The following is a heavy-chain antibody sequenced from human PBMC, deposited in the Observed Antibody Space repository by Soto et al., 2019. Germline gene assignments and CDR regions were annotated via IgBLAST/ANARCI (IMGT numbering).Heavy chain of an antibody. J-gene: IGHJ4*02. V-gene: IGHV3-74*01. CDR3: AIQDCTNDVCLEAAVTVGGALEY. CDR2: ISSDGTTT. CDR1: GFTFSKYW. Sequence: EVQLVESGGGLVQPGKALRLSCAASGFTFSKYWIHWVRQAPGKGLVWVSYISSDGTTTDYADSVKGRFTISRDNAKNTLYLQMDSLRAEDTAVYYCAIQDCTNDVCLEAAVTVGGALEYWGQGAQVTVSS. D-gene: IGHD2-8*01.